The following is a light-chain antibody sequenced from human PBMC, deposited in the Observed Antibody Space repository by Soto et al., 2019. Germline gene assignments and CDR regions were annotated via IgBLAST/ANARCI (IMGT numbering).Light chain of an antibody. Sequence: EIVLTQSPGTLSLSPGERATLSCRASQTISSSDLAWYQQKPGQAPRLLIFGASSRAPDIPDRFSGSGSGTDFTLTISRLEPEDFAVYYCQLSASSPPKYPFGQGTKLEI. V-gene: IGKV3-20*01. CDR1: QTISSSD. CDR3: QLSASSPPKYP. J-gene: IGKJ2*01. CDR2: GAS.